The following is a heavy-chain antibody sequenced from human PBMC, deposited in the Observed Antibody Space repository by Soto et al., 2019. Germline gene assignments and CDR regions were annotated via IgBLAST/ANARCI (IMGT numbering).Heavy chain of an antibody. J-gene: IGHJ3*02. Sequence: QVQLVESGGGVVQPGRSLRLSCAASGFTFSSYAMHWVRQAPGKGLEWVAVISYDGSNKYYADSVKGRFTISRDNSKSTLDLRLNGLDAADTSVYYCARVPSGWYRGNAFDIWGQGKMVTVSS. D-gene: IGHD6-19*01. CDR1: GFTFSSYA. CDR2: ISYDGSNK. CDR3: ARVPSGWYRGNAFDI. V-gene: IGHV3-30-3*01.